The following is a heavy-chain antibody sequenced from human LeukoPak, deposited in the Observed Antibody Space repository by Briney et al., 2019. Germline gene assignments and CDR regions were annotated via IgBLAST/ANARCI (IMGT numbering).Heavy chain of an antibody. J-gene: IGHJ4*02. V-gene: IGHV4-4*07. D-gene: IGHD6-13*01. CDR1: GGPMYSYY. Sequence: SETLSLTCTVSGGPMYSYYWTWIRQPAGRGLEWIGRIYTDGSTNYNPSLKSRVTMSVDTSKKEFSLKLTSVTAADTAVYYCARQNPAAAGQGLDYWGQGTLVTVSS. CDR3: ARQNPAAAGQGLDY. CDR2: IYTDGST.